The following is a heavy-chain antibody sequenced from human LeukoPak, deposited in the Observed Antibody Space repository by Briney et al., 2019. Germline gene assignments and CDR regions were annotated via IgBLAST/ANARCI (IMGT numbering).Heavy chain of an antibody. CDR1: GGSIRNDNFY. V-gene: IGHV4-39*01. CDR2: IFYGGTT. D-gene: IGHD2-15*01. CDR3: AKYRWQLLRYFDS. J-gene: IGHJ4*02. Sequence: PSETLSLTCTVSGGSIRNDNFYWGWIRRPPGRGLEWIGNIFYGGTTYYNPSLKSRVSISLDTSKNQFSLSLTSVTATDTGVYYCAKYRWQLLRYFDSWGQGTLVTVSS.